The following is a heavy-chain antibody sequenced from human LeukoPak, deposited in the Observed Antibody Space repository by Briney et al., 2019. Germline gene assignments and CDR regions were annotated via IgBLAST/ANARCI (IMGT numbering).Heavy chain of an antibody. CDR3: ASTYCSSTSCYRHDAFDI. CDR2: IYPGDSDT. Sequence: GESLKISCKGSGYSFTSYWIGWVRQMPGKGLEWIGIIYPGDSDTRYSPSFQGQVTISADKSISTAYLQWSSLKASDTAMYYCASTYCSSTSCYRHDAFDIWGQGTMVTVSS. D-gene: IGHD2-2*01. V-gene: IGHV5-51*01. CDR1: GYSFTSYW. J-gene: IGHJ3*02.